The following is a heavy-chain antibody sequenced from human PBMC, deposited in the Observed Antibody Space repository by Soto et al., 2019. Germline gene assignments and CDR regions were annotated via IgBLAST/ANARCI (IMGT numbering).Heavy chain of an antibody. CDR1: GGSFSGYY. V-gene: IGHV4-34*01. J-gene: IGHJ4*02. D-gene: IGHD6-6*01. CDR3: ARGSSSLPPKTVDY. CDR2: INHSGST. Sequence: SETLSLTCAVYGGSFSGYYWSWIRQPPGKGLEWIGEINHSGSTNYNPSLKSRVTISVDTSKNQFSLKLSSVTAADTAVYYCARGSSSLPPKTVDYWGQGTLVTVSS.